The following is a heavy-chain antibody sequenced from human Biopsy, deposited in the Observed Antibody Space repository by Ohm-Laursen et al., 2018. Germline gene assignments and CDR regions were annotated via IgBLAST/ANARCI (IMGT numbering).Heavy chain of an antibody. D-gene: IGHD6-25*01. J-gene: IGHJ4*02. Sequence: SETLSLTCAVSGGSVSGGRFYWSWIRQTPGKGLEWIGYLYNTGGTNYNPSLKSRVTISVDTSKNQFSLKLRSVTAADTAVYYCAREAAIIDPRTRAFDYWGQGTLVTVSS. V-gene: IGHV4-61*01. CDR1: GGSVSGGRFY. CDR2: LYNTGGT. CDR3: AREAAIIDPRTRAFDY.